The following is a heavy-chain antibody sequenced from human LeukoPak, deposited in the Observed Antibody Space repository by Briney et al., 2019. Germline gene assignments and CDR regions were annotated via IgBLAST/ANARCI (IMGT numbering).Heavy chain of an antibody. Sequence: ASVKVSCKASGGTFRSFTMNWVRQAPGQGLEWMGGIIPMFGATNYAQKFQGRVTITADESTSTAYMELSSLRSEDTAVYFCARGPGGSPAPFGFDYWGQGTLVTVSS. CDR1: GGTFRSFT. D-gene: IGHD1-26*01. CDR3: ARGPGGSPAPFGFDY. CDR2: IIPMFGAT. J-gene: IGHJ4*02. V-gene: IGHV1-69*01.